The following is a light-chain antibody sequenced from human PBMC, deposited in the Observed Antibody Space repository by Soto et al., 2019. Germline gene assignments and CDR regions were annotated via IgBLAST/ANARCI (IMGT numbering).Light chain of an antibody. V-gene: IGLV2-18*01. J-gene: IGLJ1*01. Sequence: LTQPPSVSGSPGQSVTISCTGTSTDFVSYNRVSWYQQPPGTAPKLMIYEVSKRPSGVPDRFSGSKSGNTASLTISGLQAADEADYYCSLYTSENAYVFGTGTKSPS. CDR3: SLYTSENAYV. CDR2: EVS. CDR1: STDFVSYNR.